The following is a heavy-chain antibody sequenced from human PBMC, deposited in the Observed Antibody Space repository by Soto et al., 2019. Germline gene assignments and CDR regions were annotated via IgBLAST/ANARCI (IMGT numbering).Heavy chain of an antibody. CDR1: GGSISRRSYY. J-gene: IGHJ5*02. V-gene: IGHV4-39*01. CDR3: ATSNWFDP. Sequence: PXXTLSLAFTVCGGSISRRSYYWGWIRPPPGKGLEWIGTIYYSGSTYYNPSLKSRVTISVDTSKNQFSLKLSSVTAADTAVYYCATSNWFDPWGQGTLVTVS. CDR2: IYYSGST.